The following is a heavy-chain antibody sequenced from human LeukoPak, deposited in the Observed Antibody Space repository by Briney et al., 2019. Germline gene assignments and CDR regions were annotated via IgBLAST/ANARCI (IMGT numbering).Heavy chain of an antibody. Sequence: ASVKVSCKASGGTFSSYAISWVRQAPGQGLECMGRIIPIFGTANYAQKFQGRVTITTDDSTSTAYMEVSSLRSEDTAVYYCGSGSYYNWFDPWGQGTLVTVSS. V-gene: IGHV1-69*05. J-gene: IGHJ5*02. CDR2: IIPIFGTA. CDR3: GSGSYYNWFDP. CDR1: GGTFSSYA. D-gene: IGHD3-10*01.